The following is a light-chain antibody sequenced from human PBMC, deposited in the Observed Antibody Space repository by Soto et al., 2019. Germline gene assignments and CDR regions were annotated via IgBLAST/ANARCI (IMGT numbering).Light chain of an antibody. J-gene: IGLJ1*01. Sequence: QSALTXPPSASGSPGQSVTXXXTXXXXXIGVYDFVSWYQHHPGKAPRLIIYEVVQRPSGVPDRFSGSKSGNTASLTVSGLQAADEADYFCKSYAGSNTYVFGSGTKLTVL. CDR2: EVV. V-gene: IGLV2-8*01. CDR1: XXXIGVYDF. CDR3: KSYAGSNTYV.